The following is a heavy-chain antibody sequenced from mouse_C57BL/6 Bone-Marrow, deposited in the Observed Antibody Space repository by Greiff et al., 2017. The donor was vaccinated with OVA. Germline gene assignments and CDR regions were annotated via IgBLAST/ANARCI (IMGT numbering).Heavy chain of an antibody. J-gene: IGHJ1*03. Sequence: QVQLQESGPGLVQPSQSLSITCTVSGFSLTSYGVHWVRQSPGKGLEWLGVIWSGGSTDYNAAFISRLSISKDNSKSQVFFKMNSLQADDTAIYYCARLYYGSSYWYFDVWGTGTTVTVSS. CDR1: GFSLTSYG. D-gene: IGHD1-1*01. CDR2: IWSGGST. CDR3: ARLYYGSSYWYFDV. V-gene: IGHV2-2*01.